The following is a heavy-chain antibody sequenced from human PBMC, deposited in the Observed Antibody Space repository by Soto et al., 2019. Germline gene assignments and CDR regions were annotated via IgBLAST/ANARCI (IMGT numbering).Heavy chain of an antibody. CDR1: GGSISSGTYP. D-gene: IGHD2-2*02. CDR2: IYFSGST. V-gene: IGHV4-31*03. Sequence: PSETLSLTCTVSGGSISSGTYPWSWIRQYPGKGLEWIGYIYFSGSTYYNPSLRSRVTMSVDTSKNHFSLNLSSVTAADTAVYYCARYTLRPNWFDPWGQGTLVTVSS. J-gene: IGHJ5*02. CDR3: ARYTLRPNWFDP.